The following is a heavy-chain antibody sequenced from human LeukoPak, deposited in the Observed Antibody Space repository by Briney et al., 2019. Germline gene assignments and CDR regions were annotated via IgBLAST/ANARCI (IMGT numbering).Heavy chain of an antibody. J-gene: IGHJ4*02. D-gene: IGHD3-16*02. CDR3: ARDGEITSGGAVVSPTFDH. CDR2: ISGNNGNT. V-gene: IGHV1-18*01. Sequence: GASVKVSCKASGFILKTYVISWVRQAQGEGLEWMGWISGNNGNTNYAPRFLGRVTLTKDTSRDTVYMELGSLTSDDTAVYYCARDGEITSGGAVVSPTFDHWGQGTLISVSS. CDR1: GFILKTYV.